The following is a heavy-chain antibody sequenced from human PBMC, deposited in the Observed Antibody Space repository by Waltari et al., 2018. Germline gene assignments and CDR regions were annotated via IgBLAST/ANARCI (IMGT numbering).Heavy chain of an antibody. CDR1: ELNFKTYV. V-gene: IGHV3-23*01. CDR2: ISGSGGST. J-gene: IGHJ4*02. Sequence: EVQLLESGGGLAQPGGSLRLSCVAWELNFKTYVMSWVRQAPGKGLEWVSLISGSGGSTYYADSVMGRFTISRDNSKNTLYLQMNSLRAEDTAIYYCAKDFYPGSGSYYNVLHSWGQGTLVTVSS. CDR3: AKDFYPGSGSYYNVLHS. D-gene: IGHD3-10*01.